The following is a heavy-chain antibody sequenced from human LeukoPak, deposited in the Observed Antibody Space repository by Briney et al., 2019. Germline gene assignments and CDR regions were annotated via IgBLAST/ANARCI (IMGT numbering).Heavy chain of an antibody. CDR1: GFTFSSYG. J-gene: IGHJ3*02. D-gene: IGHD5-12*01. CDR2: IWYDGSNK. V-gene: IGHV3-33*01. Sequence: PGGSLRLSCAASGFTFSSYGMHWVRQAPGKGLEWVAVIWYDGSNKYYADSVKGRFTISRDNSKNTLYLQMNSLRAEDTAVYYCARDLGGGYDSAFDIWGQGTMVTVSS. CDR3: ARDLGGGYDSAFDI.